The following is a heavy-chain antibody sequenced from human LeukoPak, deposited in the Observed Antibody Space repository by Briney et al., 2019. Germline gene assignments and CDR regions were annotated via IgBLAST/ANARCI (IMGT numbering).Heavy chain of an antibody. D-gene: IGHD4-17*01. J-gene: IGHJ6*03. CDR2: IIPIFGTA. CDR3: ARELMTTVTTHYYYYYMDV. Sequence: SVKVSCKASGGTFSSYAISWVLQAPGQGLEWMGRIIPIFGTANYAQKFQGRVTITTDESTSTAYMELSSLRSEDTAVYYCARELMTTVTTHYYYYYMDVWGKGTTVTVSS. V-gene: IGHV1-69*05. CDR1: GGTFSSYA.